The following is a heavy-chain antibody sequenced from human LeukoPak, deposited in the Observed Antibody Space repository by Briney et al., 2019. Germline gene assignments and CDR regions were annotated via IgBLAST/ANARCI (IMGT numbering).Heavy chain of an antibody. CDR2: IGDSGDST. D-gene: IGHD3-22*01. Sequence: GGSRRLSCAASGFTFSSYAMTWVRQAPGKGLEWVSTIGDSGDSTYYADSVKGRFTISRDNSRNTVYLQMNSLSAEDTAVYYCANKYYYDSSGSSSYYFDYWGQGTLVTVSS. CDR1: GFTFSSYA. V-gene: IGHV3-23*01. J-gene: IGHJ4*02. CDR3: ANKYYYDSSGSSSYYFDY.